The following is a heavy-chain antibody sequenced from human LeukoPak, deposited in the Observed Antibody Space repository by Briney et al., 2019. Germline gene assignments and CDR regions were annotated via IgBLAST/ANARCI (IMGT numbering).Heavy chain of an antibody. Sequence: SETLSLTCTVSGGSISSYYWSWIRQPPGKGLEWIGYIYYSGSTNYNPSLKSRVTISVDTSKNQFSLKLSSVTAADTAVYYCARVSPWGVTTTDYWGQETLVTVSS. CDR2: IYYSGST. J-gene: IGHJ4*02. V-gene: IGHV4-59*01. CDR3: ARVSPWGVTTTDY. CDR1: GGSISSYY. D-gene: IGHD4-17*01.